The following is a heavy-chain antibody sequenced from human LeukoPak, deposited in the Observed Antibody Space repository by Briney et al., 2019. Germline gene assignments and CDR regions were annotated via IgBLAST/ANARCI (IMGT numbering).Heavy chain of an antibody. CDR1: GFSVSNNY. J-gene: IGHJ1*01. CDR3: ASDSYSPEYFQH. Sequence: GGSLRLSCAASGFSVSNNYMSWVRRAPGKGLKWVSVIYSGGSTFYADSVKGRFTISRDNSKNTLYLQMKRLRAEDTAVYYCASDSYSPEYFQHWGQGTLVTVSS. CDR2: IYSGGST. D-gene: IGHD2-15*01. V-gene: IGHV3-66*01.